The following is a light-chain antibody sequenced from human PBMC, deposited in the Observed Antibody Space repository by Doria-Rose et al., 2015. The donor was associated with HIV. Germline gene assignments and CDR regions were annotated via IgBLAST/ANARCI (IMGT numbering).Light chain of an antibody. CDR3: QQYGSSPRT. J-gene: IGKJ1*01. Sequence: CRASHNVSSSSLTWYQQKPGQAPRLLIYGASNRATGIPDRFSGSGSGTDFTLTISRLDPEDFAVFYCQQYGSSPRTFGQGTKVEIK. CDR2: GAS. CDR1: HNVSSSS. V-gene: IGKV3-20*01.